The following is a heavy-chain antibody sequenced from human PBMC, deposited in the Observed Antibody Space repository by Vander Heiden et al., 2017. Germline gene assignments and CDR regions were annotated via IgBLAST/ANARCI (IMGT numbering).Heavy chain of an antibody. CDR3: VGVVSDFFYGMDV. Sequence: QLQLQESGPGLVKPSETLSLTCTVSGGSIRSSTYYCGWVRQPPGKGLEWIGNIYYTGSTFYNPSLQSRVTISIDTSKTRFSLKLTSVTAADTAVYFCVGVVSDFFYGMDVWGQGTTVTVSS. D-gene: IGHD3-3*01. V-gene: IGHV4-39*01. CDR2: IYYTGST. CDR1: GGSIRSSTYY. J-gene: IGHJ6*02.